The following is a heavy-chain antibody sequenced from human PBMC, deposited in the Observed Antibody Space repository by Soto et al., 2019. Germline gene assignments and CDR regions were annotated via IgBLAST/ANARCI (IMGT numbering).Heavy chain of an antibody. CDR1: GFIFRDYY. Sequence: GGSLRLSCAASGFIFRDYYMSWVRQAPGKGLECLAYISGSGNTIYYADSVQARFTISRDNTKKSLYLQMDGLRAEDTALYYCATYTSPYTSGSFDHWGQGTLVTVSS. D-gene: IGHD3-10*01. J-gene: IGHJ4*02. CDR2: ISGSGNTI. V-gene: IGHV3-11*01. CDR3: ATYTSPYTSGSFDH.